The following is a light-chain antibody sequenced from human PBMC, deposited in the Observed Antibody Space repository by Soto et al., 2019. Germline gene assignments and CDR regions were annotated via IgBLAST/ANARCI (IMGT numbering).Light chain of an antibody. CDR3: QQYDTYTWA. J-gene: IGKJ1*01. Sequence: DIQMTQSPSTLSASIGDRVTITCRASQSISAWLAWYQQKPGRAPKLLIFDASSLESGVPSRFSGSGSGTEFTLSISSLQPDDFGTYYCQQYDTYTWAFGQGTKV. V-gene: IGKV1-5*01. CDR2: DAS. CDR1: QSISAW.